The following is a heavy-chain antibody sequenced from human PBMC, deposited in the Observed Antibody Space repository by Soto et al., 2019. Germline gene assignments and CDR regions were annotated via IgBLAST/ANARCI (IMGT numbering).Heavy chain of an antibody. D-gene: IGHD6-13*01. CDR1: GFTFSSYS. CDR3: WSRPRTAGDDSFDH. CDR2: ISSSSSYI. Sequence: GGPLSLSCTSSGFTFSSYSMNWVRQDPGKGLEWVSSISSSSSYIYYADSVKGRFTISRDNAKNSLYLQMNRLRAEDTALYYCWSRPRTAGDDSFDHWGQGTLVTVSS. V-gene: IGHV3-21*04. J-gene: IGHJ4*02.